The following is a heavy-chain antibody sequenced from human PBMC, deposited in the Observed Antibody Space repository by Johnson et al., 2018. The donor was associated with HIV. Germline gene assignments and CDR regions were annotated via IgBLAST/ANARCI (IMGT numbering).Heavy chain of an antibody. D-gene: IGHD3-16*01. J-gene: IGHJ3*02. Sequence: VQLVESGGGVVQPGRSLRLSCAVSGFTFDDYGMSWVRQAPGKGLEWVSGINWNGDTKGYADSVKGRFTISRDNAKNSLYLQMNSLRAEDTAVYYCARRFGAAFDIWGQGTMVTVSS. CDR1: GFTFDDYG. CDR3: ARRFGAAFDI. V-gene: IGHV3-20*04. CDR2: INWNGDTK.